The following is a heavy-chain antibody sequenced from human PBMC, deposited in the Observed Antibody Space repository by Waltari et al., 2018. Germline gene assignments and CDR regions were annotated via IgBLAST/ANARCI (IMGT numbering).Heavy chain of an antibody. Sequence: QVQLQESGPGLVKPSGTLSLTCAVSGGSISSGNWWSWVRQPPGTGLEWIGEIYRSGSTSCNPSIKSRVTISVDKAKNQFSLKLSSVTAADTAVYYCARGKRPDYEFWSGYGLFDYWGQGTLVTVSS. CDR2: IYRSGST. V-gene: IGHV4-4*02. CDR1: GGSISSGNW. CDR3: ARGKRPDYEFWSGYGLFDY. D-gene: IGHD3-3*01. J-gene: IGHJ4*02.